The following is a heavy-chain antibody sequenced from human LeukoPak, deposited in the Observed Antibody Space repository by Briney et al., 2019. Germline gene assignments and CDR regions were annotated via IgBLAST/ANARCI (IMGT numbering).Heavy chain of an antibody. CDR3: ARASGGPDY. CDR2: ISSSSSYI. CDR1: GFTFSSYS. J-gene: IGHJ4*02. Sequence: GGSLRLPCAASGFTFSSYSMNWVRQAPGKWLEWVSSISSSSSYIYYADSVKGRFTISRDNAKNSMYLQMNSLRGEDTAVYYCARASGGPDYWGQGTLVTVSS. V-gene: IGHV3-21*01. D-gene: IGHD1-26*01.